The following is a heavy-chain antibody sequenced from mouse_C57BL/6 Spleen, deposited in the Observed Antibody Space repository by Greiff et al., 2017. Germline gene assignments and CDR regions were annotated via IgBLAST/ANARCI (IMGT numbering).Heavy chain of an antibody. J-gene: IGHJ4*01. CDR3: AGWLLLDAMDY. Sequence: QVQLQQSGAELVRPGASVKLSCKASGYTFTDYYINWVKQRPGQGLEWIARIYPGSGNTYYNEKFKGKATLTAEKSSSTAYMQLSSLTSEDSAVYFCAGWLLLDAMDYWGQGTSVTVSS. V-gene: IGHV1-76*01. CDR2: IYPGSGNT. D-gene: IGHD2-3*01. CDR1: GYTFTDYY.